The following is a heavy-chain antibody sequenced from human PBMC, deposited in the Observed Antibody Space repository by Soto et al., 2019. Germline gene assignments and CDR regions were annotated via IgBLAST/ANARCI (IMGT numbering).Heavy chain of an antibody. D-gene: IGHD3-10*01. Sequence: SQTLSLTCAISGDSVSSNSAAWNWIRQSPSRGLEWLGRTYYRSKWYNDYAVSVKSRITINPDTSKNQFSLQLNSVTPEDTAVYYCARDSPTMVRGGQGPGHFDDWGQGTLVTVSS. CDR2: TYYRSKWYN. V-gene: IGHV6-1*01. J-gene: IGHJ4*02. CDR1: GDSVSSNSAA. CDR3: ARDSPTMVRGGQGPGHFDD.